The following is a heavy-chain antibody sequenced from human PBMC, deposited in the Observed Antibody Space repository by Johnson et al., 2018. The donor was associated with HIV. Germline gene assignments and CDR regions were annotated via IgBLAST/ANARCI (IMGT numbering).Heavy chain of an antibody. J-gene: IGHJ3*02. D-gene: IGHD6-6*01. V-gene: IGHV3-30-3*01. CDR1: GFTFSSYA. CDR3: ARGRGQLVLLACDI. CDR2: ISYDGSNK. Sequence: QVQLVESGGVVVQPGGSLRLSCAASGFTFSSYAMSWVRQAPGKGLEWVAVISYDGSNKYYADSVKGRFTISRDNSKNTLYLQMNSLRAEDTAVYYCARGRGQLVLLACDIWCQGTMVTVSS.